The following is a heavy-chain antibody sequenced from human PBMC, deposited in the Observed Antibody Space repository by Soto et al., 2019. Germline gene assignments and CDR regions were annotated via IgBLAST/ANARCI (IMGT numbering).Heavy chain of an antibody. CDR3: AKTRRWQLVGEYDY. CDR2: ISWNSGTI. J-gene: IGHJ4*02. D-gene: IGHD3-16*01. Sequence: EVQLVESGGGLVQPGRSLRLSCAASGFTFDDYAMHWVRQAPGKGLEWVSGISWNSGTIGYADSVKGRFTISRDNAKNSLYLQTNSLRAEDTALYYCAKTRRWQLVGEYDYWGQGTLVTVSS. CDR1: GFTFDDYA. V-gene: IGHV3-9*01.